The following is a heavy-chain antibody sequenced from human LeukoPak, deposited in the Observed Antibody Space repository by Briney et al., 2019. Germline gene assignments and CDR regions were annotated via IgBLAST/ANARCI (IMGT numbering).Heavy chain of an antibody. CDR2: IFPSGSA. J-gene: IGHJ6*03. Sequence: SETLSLTCTVSGGSINSYYWSWIRQSPVKGLEWIGYIFPSGSAFYNPSLESRVTISLDTSENQFSLTLSSVTAADTAVYYCVRRNHYFYYMDVWGKGTTVTVSS. CDR1: GGSINSYY. CDR3: VRRNHYFYYMDV. V-gene: IGHV4-4*09.